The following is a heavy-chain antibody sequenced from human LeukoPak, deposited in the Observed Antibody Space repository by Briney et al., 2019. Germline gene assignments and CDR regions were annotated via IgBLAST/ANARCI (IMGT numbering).Heavy chain of an antibody. Sequence: PSETLSLTCAVSGGSFSAYSWSWIRQPPGKGLEWIGEINHSGSTNYNPSLKSRVTISVDTSKNQFSVKLTSVTAADTAVYYCARRAYNSGWFYYWGQGNLVTVSS. CDR1: GGSFSAYS. D-gene: IGHD6-19*01. J-gene: IGHJ4*01. CDR2: INHSGST. CDR3: ARRAYNSGWFYY. V-gene: IGHV4-34*01.